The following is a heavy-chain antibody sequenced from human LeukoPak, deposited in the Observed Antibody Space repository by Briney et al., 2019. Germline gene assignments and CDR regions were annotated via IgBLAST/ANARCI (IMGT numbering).Heavy chain of an antibody. V-gene: IGHV3-48*03. J-gene: IGHJ4*02. Sequence: PGGSLRLSCAASGFTFSSYEMNWVRQAPGKGLEWVSYISSSGSTIYYADSVKGRSTISRDNAKNSLYLQMNSLRAEDTAVYYCARGGYLDPLQIRFDYWGQGTLVTVSS. CDR1: GFTFSSYE. CDR3: ARGGYLDPLQIRFDY. CDR2: ISSSGSTI. D-gene: IGHD1-20*01.